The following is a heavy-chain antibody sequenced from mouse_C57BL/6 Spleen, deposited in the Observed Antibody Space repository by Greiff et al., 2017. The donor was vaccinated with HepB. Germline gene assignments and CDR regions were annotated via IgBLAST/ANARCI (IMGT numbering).Heavy chain of an antibody. J-gene: IGHJ2*01. V-gene: IGHV1-50*01. Sequence: QVQLQQPGAELVKPGASVKLSCKASGYTFTSYWMQWVKQRPGQGLEWIGEIDPSDSYTNYNQKFKGKATLTVDTSSSTAYMQLSSLTSEDSAVYYCARGGNWDGRNWGQGTTLTVSS. CDR1: GYTFTSYW. CDR2: IDPSDSYT. CDR3: ARGGNWDGRN. D-gene: IGHD4-1*01.